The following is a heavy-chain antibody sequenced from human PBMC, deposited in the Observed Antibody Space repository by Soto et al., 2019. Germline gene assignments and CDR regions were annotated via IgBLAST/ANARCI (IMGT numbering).Heavy chain of an antibody. Sequence: GGSLRLSCAASGFTFSSYAMSWVRQAPGKGLEWVSAISGSGGSTCYADSVKGRFTISRDNSKNTLYLQMNSLRAEDTAVYYCAKDIYSSGNNWFDPWGQGTLVTVSS. J-gene: IGHJ5*02. V-gene: IGHV3-23*01. D-gene: IGHD6-19*01. CDR3: AKDIYSSGNNWFDP. CDR1: GFTFSSYA. CDR2: ISGSGGST.